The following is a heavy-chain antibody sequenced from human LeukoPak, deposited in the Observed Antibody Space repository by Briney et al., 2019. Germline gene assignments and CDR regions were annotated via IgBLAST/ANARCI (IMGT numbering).Heavy chain of an antibody. CDR2: ISSGSSTI. V-gene: IGHV3-48*01. D-gene: IGHD6-19*01. Sequence: GGSLRLSCAASGFTFSSYSMNWVRQAPGKGLEWVSYISSGSSTIYYADSVKGRFTISRDNAKNSLYLQMNSLRAEDTAVYYCARDPDSSGWPYYFDYWGQGTLVTVSS. CDR1: GFTFSSYS. J-gene: IGHJ4*02. CDR3: ARDPDSSGWPYYFDY.